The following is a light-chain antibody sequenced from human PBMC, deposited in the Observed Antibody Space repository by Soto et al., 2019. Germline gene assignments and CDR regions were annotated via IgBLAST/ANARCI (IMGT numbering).Light chain of an antibody. CDR3: FQGHQYPWT. Sequence: AIQLTQSPSSLSASVGDRVTITCRASQGIRNDLGWYQQKPGKAPNLLIYATINLQSGVPSRFSGSGSGTDFTLTISSLEPGDFGTYYFFQGHQYPWTFGQGTKGEIK. J-gene: IGKJ1*01. V-gene: IGKV1-6*01. CDR2: ATI. CDR1: QGIRND.